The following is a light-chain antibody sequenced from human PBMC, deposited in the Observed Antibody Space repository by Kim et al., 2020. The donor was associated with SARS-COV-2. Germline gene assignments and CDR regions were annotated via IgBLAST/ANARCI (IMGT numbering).Light chain of an antibody. V-gene: IGKV3-20*01. CDR3: QQYGIAPPYT. CDR2: SVS. J-gene: IGKJ2*01. Sequence: SPGESAPLSCRTSQSVSSHCLAWYQQKPGQAPRLLIYSVSNRATGIPDRFSGSGSGTDFTLTISRLEPEDFAVYYCQQYGIAPPYTFGQGTKLEI. CDR1: QSVSSHC.